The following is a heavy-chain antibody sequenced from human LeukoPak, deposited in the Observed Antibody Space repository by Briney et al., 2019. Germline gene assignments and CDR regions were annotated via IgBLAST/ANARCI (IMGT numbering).Heavy chain of an antibody. D-gene: IGHD3-10*01. CDR2: LYHSGST. V-gene: IGHV4-38-2*02. J-gene: IGHJ5*02. Sequence: SETLSLTCTVSGYSISSGYYRGWIRQPPGKGLEWIGSLYHSGSTYYNPSLKSRVTISVDTSKNQFSLKLSSVTAADTAVYYCARETKKAFSGGNWFDPWGQGTLVTVSS. CDR3: ARETKKAFSGGNWFDP. CDR1: GYSISSGYY.